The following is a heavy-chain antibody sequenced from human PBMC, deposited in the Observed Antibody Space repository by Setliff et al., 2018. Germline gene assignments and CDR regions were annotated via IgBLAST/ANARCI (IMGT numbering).Heavy chain of an antibody. V-gene: IGHV4-61*02. D-gene: IGHD3-10*01. Sequence: PSETLSLTCTVSGGSISSGSHYWSWIRQPAGKGLEWIGRIYASGRTNYNPSLKSRVTISVDMSKNQFSLRLTSVTAADTASYFCARHLLVQGTYHFDYWGQGSQVTVSS. CDR3: ARHLLVQGTYHFDY. J-gene: IGHJ4*02. CDR1: GGSISSGSHY. CDR2: IYASGRT.